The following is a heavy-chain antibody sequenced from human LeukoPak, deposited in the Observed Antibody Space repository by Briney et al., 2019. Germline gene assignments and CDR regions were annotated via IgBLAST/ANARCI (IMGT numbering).Heavy chain of an antibody. J-gene: IGHJ6*02. Sequence: PSETLSLTCTVSGGSISSGGYYWSWIRQHPGKGLEWIGCIYYSGSTYYNPSLKSRVTISVDTSKNQFSLKLSSVTAADTAVYYCASTGYGSGSYYRREVVKGYYYYGMDVWGQGTTVTVSS. CDR3: ASTGYGSGSYYRREVVKGYYYYGMDV. V-gene: IGHV4-31*03. D-gene: IGHD3-10*01. CDR2: IYYSGST. CDR1: GGSISSGGYY.